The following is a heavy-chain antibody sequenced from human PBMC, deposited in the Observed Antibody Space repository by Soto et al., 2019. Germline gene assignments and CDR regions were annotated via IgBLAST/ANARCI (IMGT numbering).Heavy chain of an antibody. CDR1: GGSISSGDYY. Sequence: QVQLQESGPGLVRPSQTLSLTCTVSGGSISSGDYYWNWVRQHPGKALEWIGYVYYRGSTSYTPSLKSRLTRSVDTSKNHFSLRLSSVTAADTAVYYCARSAGDYSYYVAVWGKGTTVTVSS. CDR2: VYYRGST. CDR3: ARSAGDYSYYVAV. D-gene: IGHD4-17*01. V-gene: IGHV4-31*03. J-gene: IGHJ6*03.